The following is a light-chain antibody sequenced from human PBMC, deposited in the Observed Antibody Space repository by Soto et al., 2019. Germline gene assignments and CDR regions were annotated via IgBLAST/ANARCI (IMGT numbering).Light chain of an antibody. J-gene: IGLJ1*01. CDR3: SSYADGHLYV. CDR1: SSDIGGHNY. V-gene: IGLV2-8*01. Sequence: ALTQPPSASGSPGQSVTISCTGTSSDIGGHNYVSWYQHHPGRPPKLMIYGVTKRPSEVPDRFSGSKSGNTASLTVSGLQAEDEADYYCSSYADGHLYVFGTGTKVTVL. CDR2: GVT.